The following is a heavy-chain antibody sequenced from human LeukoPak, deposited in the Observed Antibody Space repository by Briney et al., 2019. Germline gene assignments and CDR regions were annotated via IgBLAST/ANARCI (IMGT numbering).Heavy chain of an antibody. CDR3: AKLDSLVGATTNFYFDY. D-gene: IGHD1-26*01. CDR2: IAYDGSYE. CDR1: GFTFSIYG. J-gene: IGHJ4*02. V-gene: IGHV3-30*05. Sequence: GGSLRLSCATSGFTFSIYGMHWVRQAPGKGLEWLAVIAYDGSYEYYADSVKGRFTISRDNSKNTLYLQMNSLRAEGTAVYYCAKLDSLVGATTNFYFDYWGQGTLVTVSS.